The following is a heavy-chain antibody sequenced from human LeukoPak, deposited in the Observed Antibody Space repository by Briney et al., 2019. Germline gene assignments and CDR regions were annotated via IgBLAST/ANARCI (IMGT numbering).Heavy chain of an antibody. CDR3: AKSATGTTSNWFDP. CDR2: ISGSGHGT. V-gene: IGHV3-23*01. CDR1: GFTFSSYA. D-gene: IGHD1-7*01. J-gene: IGHJ5*02. Sequence: GGSLRLSCAASGFTFSSYAMTWVRQTPGKGLEWVSAISGSGHGTYYADSVKGRFTISRDNSKNTLYLQMNSLRAEDTAVYYCAKSATGTTSNWFDPWGQGTLVTVSS.